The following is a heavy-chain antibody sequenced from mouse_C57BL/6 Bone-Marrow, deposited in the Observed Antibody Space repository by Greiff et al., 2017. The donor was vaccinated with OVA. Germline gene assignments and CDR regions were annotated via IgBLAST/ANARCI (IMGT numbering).Heavy chain of an antibody. D-gene: IGHD2-4*01. V-gene: IGHV1-52*01. Sequence: QVQLQQPGAELVRPGSSVKLSCKASGYTFTSYWMHWVKQRPIQGLEWIGNIDPSDSETHYNQKFKDKATLTVDKSPSTAYMQLSSLTSEDSAVYYCAREGNDYDVYFDVWGTGTTVTVSS. CDR1: GYTFTSYW. CDR2: IDPSDSET. CDR3: AREGNDYDVYFDV. J-gene: IGHJ1*03.